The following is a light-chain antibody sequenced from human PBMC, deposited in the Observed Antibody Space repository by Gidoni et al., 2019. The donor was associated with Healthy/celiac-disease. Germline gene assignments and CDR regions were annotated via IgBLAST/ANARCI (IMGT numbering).Light chain of an antibody. J-gene: IGLJ3*02. CDR2: DNN. CDR3: GTWDSSLSAWV. V-gene: IGLV1-51*01. Sequence: QSVLTTPPSVSAAPGQKVTISCSGSSSNIGNNYVSWYQQLPGTATKILIYDNNKRPSGIPDRFSGSKSGTSATLGITGLQTGDEADYYCGTWDSSLSAWVFGGGTKLTVL. CDR1: SSNIGNNY.